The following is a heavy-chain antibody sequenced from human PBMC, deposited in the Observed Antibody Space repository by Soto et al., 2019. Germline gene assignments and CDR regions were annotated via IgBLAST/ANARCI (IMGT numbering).Heavy chain of an antibody. J-gene: IGHJ6*02. CDR1: GFTFSSYD. D-gene: IGHD1-1*01. Sequence: EERLLQSGGGLVQPGGSLRLLCVASGFTFSSYDMRWVRQAPGKGLEWVSSITKRGENAYYVDSVKGRFTVSRDNSENTLYLQMDTLRGEETAVYYCVKLLHNSSYEVMDVWGQCTKVTVSS. CDR2: ITKRGENA. CDR3: VKLLHNSSYEVMDV. V-gene: IGHV3-23*01.